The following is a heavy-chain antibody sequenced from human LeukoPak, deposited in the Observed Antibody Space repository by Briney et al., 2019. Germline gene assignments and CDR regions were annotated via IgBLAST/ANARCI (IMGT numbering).Heavy chain of an antibody. Sequence: SETLSLTCTVSGGSISGYYWSWIRQPAGRGLEWIGRMYSSGSTNYNPSLKGRVIMSVDTSKNHFSLKLTSVTAADTAVYYCARDTSGGYHYWGQGTLVTVSS. V-gene: IGHV4-4*07. CDR1: GGSISGYY. J-gene: IGHJ4*02. CDR3: ARDTSGGYHY. CDR2: MYSSGST. D-gene: IGHD1-26*01.